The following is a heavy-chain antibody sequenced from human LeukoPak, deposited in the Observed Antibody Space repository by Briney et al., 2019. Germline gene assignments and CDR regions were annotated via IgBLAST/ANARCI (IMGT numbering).Heavy chain of an antibody. D-gene: IGHD3-3*02. CDR2: ISSDGSIK. V-gene: IGHV3-30*04. Sequence: GGSLRLSCAASGFTFSAYAMHWVRQAPGKGLEWVAVISSDGSIKYYADSVKGRFTISRDNSENTMWLQMGSLRAEDTAVYYCARGSVSKYRFFDNWGQGILDTVSS. CDR3: ARGSVSKYRFFDN. CDR1: GFTFSAYA. J-gene: IGHJ4*02.